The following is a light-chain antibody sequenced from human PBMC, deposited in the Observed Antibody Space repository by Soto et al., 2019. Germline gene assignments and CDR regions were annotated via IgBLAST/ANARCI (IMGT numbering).Light chain of an antibody. V-gene: IGLV1-51*01. J-gene: IGLJ2*01. CDR3: GMWDSSLRLVV. CDR2: DTI. CDR1: SSNIVNNY. Sequence: QSVLTQPPSVSAAPGQKVTISCSGSSSNIVNNYVSWYQQLPGTAPKLLIYDTIRRPSGIPDRFSGSKSGTSATLDITGLQTGDEADYYCGMWDSSLRLVVFSGGTQLTVL.